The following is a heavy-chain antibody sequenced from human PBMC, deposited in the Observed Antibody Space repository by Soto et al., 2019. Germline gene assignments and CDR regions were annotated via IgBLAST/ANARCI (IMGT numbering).Heavy chain of an antibody. J-gene: IGHJ4*02. CDR1: GCTFSSYG. V-gene: IGHV3-30*18. Sequence: GSLTRFSTESGCTFSSYGMRWVRQAEGKGLAWVAVISYYGSNKYYADSVKGRFTISRDNSKNTLYLQMKSLRAEDTAVYYCAKSGTMGCSGGSCYPDCWGQGTQVTVSS. D-gene: IGHD2-15*01. CDR3: AKSGTMGCSGGSCYPDC. CDR2: ISYYGSNK.